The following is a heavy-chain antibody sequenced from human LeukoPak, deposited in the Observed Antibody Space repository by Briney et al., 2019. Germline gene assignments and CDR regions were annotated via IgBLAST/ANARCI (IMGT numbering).Heavy chain of an antibody. CDR3: ARDRGPRTGFMVREAYDY. Sequence: GESLRRSCAASGFTFSDYWIHWVRQAPGKGLVWVSRINTDGSITNYADSVKGRFSISRDNAKNTLYLQMSSLRTEDTAVYYCARDRGPRTGFMVREAYDYWGQGTLVTVSS. V-gene: IGHV3-74*01. J-gene: IGHJ4*02. CDR2: INTDGSIT. CDR1: GFTFSDYW. D-gene: IGHD3-10*01.